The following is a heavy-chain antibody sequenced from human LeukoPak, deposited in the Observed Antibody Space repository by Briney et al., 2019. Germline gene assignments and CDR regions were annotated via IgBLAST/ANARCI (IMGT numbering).Heavy chain of an antibody. J-gene: IGHJ4*02. CDR3: ARVSHYYGSEIEY. CDR1: GYTFTSYG. Sequence: ASVKVSCKASGYTFTSYGITWVRQAPGQGLEWMGWISAYNGNTNYTQKVQGRVTMTTDTSTSTAYMELRSLRSDDTAVYYCARVSHYYGSEIEYWGQGTLVTVSS. D-gene: IGHD3-10*01. V-gene: IGHV1-18*01. CDR2: ISAYNGNT.